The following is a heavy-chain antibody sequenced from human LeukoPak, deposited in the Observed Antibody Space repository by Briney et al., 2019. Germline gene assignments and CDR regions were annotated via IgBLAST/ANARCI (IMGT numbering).Heavy chain of an antibody. CDR1: GFTFSSYA. V-gene: IGHV3-23*01. CDR3: AKPRIIDYGDSRYYFDY. Sequence: TGGSLRLSCAASGFTFSSYAMSWVRQAPGKGLEWVSAISGSGGSTYYADSVKGRFTISRDNSKNTLYLQMNSLRAEDTAVYYCAKPRIIDYGDSRYYFDYWGQGTLVTVSS. CDR2: ISGSGGST. D-gene: IGHD4-17*01. J-gene: IGHJ4*02.